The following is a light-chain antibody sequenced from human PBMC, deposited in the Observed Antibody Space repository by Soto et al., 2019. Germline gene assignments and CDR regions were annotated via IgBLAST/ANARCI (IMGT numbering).Light chain of an antibody. CDR1: QSVSSSF. CDR3: QQYGSSPLT. J-gene: IGKJ4*01. V-gene: IGKV3-20*01. Sequence: EIVLTQSPGTLSLSPGERATLSCRASQSVSSSFLAWYQQKPGQAPRLLIYGASSRATGIPDRFSGSGSGTDFTLTIGRLEPEDFAVYDCQQYGSSPLTFGGVTKVEIK. CDR2: GAS.